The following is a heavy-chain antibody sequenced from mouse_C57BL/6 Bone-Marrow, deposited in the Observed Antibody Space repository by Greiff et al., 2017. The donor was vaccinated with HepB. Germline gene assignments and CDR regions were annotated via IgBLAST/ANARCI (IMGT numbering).Heavy chain of an antibody. J-gene: IGHJ4*01. D-gene: IGHD1-1*01. V-gene: IGHV1-64*01. Sequence: QVQLQQPGAELVKPGASVKLSCKASGYTLTSYWMHWVKQRPGQGLEWIGMIHPNSGSTNYNEKFKSKATLTVDKSSSTAYMQLSSLTSEDSAVYYCARGDYYGSSGAMDYWCQGTSVTVSS. CDR3: ARGDYYGSSGAMDY. CDR1: GYTLTSYW. CDR2: IHPNSGST.